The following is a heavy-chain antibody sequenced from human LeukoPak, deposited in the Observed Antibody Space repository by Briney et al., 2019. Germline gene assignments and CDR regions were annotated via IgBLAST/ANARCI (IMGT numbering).Heavy chain of an antibody. D-gene: IGHD5-24*01. CDR1: GDSITNTNW. Sequence: SGTLSLTCAVSGDSITNTNWWSWVRQPPGKGLEWIGEIYHSGSTNYNPSLKSRVTISVDKSKNQFSLKLNSVTAADTAVYYCARDPRDGYTFDYWGQGTLDTVSS. J-gene: IGHJ4*02. CDR2: IYHSGST. CDR3: ARDPRDGYTFDY. V-gene: IGHV4-4*02.